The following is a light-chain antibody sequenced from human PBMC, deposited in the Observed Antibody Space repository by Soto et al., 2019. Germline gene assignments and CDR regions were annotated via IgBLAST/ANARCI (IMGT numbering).Light chain of an antibody. CDR2: GAS. CDR1: QSVSSN. V-gene: IGKV3-15*01. CDR3: QQYNNWPRIT. J-gene: IGKJ1*01. Sequence: VMTQSPATLSVSPGERATLSCRASQSVSSNLAWYQQKPGQAPRLLIYGASTRATGIPARFSGSGSGTEFTLTISSLQSEDFAVYYCQQYNNWPRITFGQGTKV.